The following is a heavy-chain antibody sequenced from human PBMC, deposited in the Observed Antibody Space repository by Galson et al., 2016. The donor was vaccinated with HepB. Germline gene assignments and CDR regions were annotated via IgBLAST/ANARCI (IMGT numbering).Heavy chain of an antibody. Sequence: SETLSLTCTVSGGSISSYSWSWIRQPPGKGLEWIGYIYYTGITNYNPSLKSQVTIPVDTSKSQFSLKLSSVTAADTAVYYCARHYDSSGCYYDEQVYAMDVWGQGTTVTVSS. CDR1: GGSISSYS. CDR2: IYYTGIT. D-gene: IGHD3-22*01. CDR3: ARHYDSSGCYYDEQVYAMDV. J-gene: IGHJ6*02. V-gene: IGHV4-59*08.